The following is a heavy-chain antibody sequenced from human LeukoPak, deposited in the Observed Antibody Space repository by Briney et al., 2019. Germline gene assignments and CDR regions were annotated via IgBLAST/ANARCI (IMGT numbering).Heavy chain of an antibody. V-gene: IGHV3-33*06. CDR2: IWYDGSNK. J-gene: IGHJ4*02. CDR3: AKVALYDSSGYTDN. Sequence: GGSLRLSCAASGFTFSSYGMHWVRQAPGKGLEWVAVIWYDGSNKYYADSVKGRFTISRDNSKNTLYLQMNSLRAEDTAVYYCAKVALYDSSGYTDNWGQGTLVTVSS. D-gene: IGHD3-22*01. CDR1: GFTFSSYG.